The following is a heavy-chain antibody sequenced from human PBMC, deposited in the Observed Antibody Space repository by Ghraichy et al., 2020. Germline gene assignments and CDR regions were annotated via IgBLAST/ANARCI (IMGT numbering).Heavy chain of an antibody. CDR3: ARHMVHDAFDV. Sequence: SETLSLTCAVSGGSISSFYWSWIRQSPGRGLEWIRYISSIGSSTYNPSLKSRVTILVDTSENQISLNVSSVTAADTAVYYCARHMVHDAFDVWGQGTMVTVSS. CDR2: ISSIGSS. J-gene: IGHJ3*01. D-gene: IGHD2-8*01. V-gene: IGHV4-59*12. CDR1: GGSISSFY.